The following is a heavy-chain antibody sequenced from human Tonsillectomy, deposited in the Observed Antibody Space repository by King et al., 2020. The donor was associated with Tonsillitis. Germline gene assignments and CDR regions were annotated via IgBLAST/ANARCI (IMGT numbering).Heavy chain of an antibody. D-gene: IGHD5-18*01. V-gene: IGHV3-30-3*01. CDR3: ARDHGYSYGPDY. J-gene: IGHJ4*02. CDR1: GFTFSNYA. CDR2: ISYDGSNK. Sequence: VQLVESGGGVVQPGRSLRLSCEASGFTFSNYAVHWVRRAPGKGLEWVTVISYDGSNKYYADSVKGRFTISRDNSKNTLYLQMNSLRAEDTAVYYCARDHGYSYGPDYWGQGTLVTVSS.